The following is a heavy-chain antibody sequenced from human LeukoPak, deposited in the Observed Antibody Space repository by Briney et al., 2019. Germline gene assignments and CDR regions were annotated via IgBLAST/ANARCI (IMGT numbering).Heavy chain of an antibody. CDR3: AKVGELGYYFHY. Sequence: GGSLRLSCAASGFTFRNYAMSWVRQAPGKGLEWVSAIGGSGDSTYYADSVKGRFTISRNNSKNTLYLQVNSLRGEDTAVYYCAKVGELGYYFHYWGQGPWSPSPQ. J-gene: IGHJ4*02. CDR1: GFTFRNYA. D-gene: IGHD3-16*01. CDR2: IGGSGDST. V-gene: IGHV3-23*01.